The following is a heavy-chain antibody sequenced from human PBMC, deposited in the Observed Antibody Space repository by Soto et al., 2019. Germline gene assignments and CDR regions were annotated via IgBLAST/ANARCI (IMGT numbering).Heavy chain of an antibody. V-gene: IGHV1-3*01. CDR3: ARGIRWSGAGVYGMDYFDS. J-gene: IGHJ4*02. D-gene: IGHD4-17*01. CDR2: XAGVNGDT. CDR1: GYDFIGHS. Sequence: QVQLVQSGAEVKSPGASVKVSCKASGYDFIGHSMHWVRQAPGLGPEWVGWXAGVNGDTKYSEAFQGRVTLTRDTSATTGYRELASLRSEDTAVYYCARGIRWSGAGVYGMDYFDSWGQGTLVNVSS.